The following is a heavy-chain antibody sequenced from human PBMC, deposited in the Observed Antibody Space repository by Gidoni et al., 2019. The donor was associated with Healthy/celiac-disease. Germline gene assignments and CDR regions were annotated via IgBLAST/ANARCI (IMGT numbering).Heavy chain of an antibody. Sequence: EVQLVESGGGLVKPGGSLSLSCAASGFTFSSYSMNWVRQAPGKGLEWVSSISSSSSYIYYADSVKGRFTISRDNAKNSLYLQMNSLRAEDTAVYYCARAVDYGDYVEGAFDIWGQGTMVTVSS. D-gene: IGHD4-17*01. CDR1: GFTFSSYS. CDR3: ARAVDYGDYVEGAFDI. CDR2: ISSSSSYI. J-gene: IGHJ3*02. V-gene: IGHV3-21*01.